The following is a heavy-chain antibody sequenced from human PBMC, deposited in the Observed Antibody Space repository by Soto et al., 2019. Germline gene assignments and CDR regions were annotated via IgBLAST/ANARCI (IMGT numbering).Heavy chain of an antibody. CDR2: ISYDGSNK. V-gene: IGHV3-30-3*01. D-gene: IGHD5-12*01. Sequence: QVQLVESGGGVDQPGRSLRLSCAASGFTFSSYAMHWVRQAPGKGLEWVAVISYDGSNKYYADSVKGRFTISRDNSKNTLYLQMTSLRADDTAVYYCARDYYRFNSGYGFSMDVWGQGTTVTVSS. CDR3: ARDYYRFNSGYGFSMDV. J-gene: IGHJ6*02. CDR1: GFTFSSYA.